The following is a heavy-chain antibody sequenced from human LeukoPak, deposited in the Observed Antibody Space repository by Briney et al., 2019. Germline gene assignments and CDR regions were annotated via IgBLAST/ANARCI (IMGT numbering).Heavy chain of an antibody. D-gene: IGHD3-9*01. Sequence: PSETLSLTCTVSGGSISSSSYYWGWIRQAPGKGLEWVSAISGSGGSTYYADSVKGRFTISRDNSENTLYLQMNSLRAEDTAVYYCAKDREYYDILTGSGAFDIWGQGTMVTVSS. V-gene: IGHV3-23*01. CDR1: GGSISSSSYY. J-gene: IGHJ3*02. CDR2: ISGSGGST. CDR3: AKDREYYDILTGSGAFDI.